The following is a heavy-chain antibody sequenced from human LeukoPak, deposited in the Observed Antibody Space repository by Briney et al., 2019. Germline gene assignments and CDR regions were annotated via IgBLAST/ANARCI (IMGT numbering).Heavy chain of an antibody. CDR1: GFAVRSSY. CDR2: LHGGGAT. D-gene: IGHD1-14*01. J-gene: IGHJ4*02. V-gene: IGHV3-53*01. CDR3: ARRPGN. Sequence: GGSLRLSCAASGFAVRSSYISWVRQAPGKGPEWVSVLHGGGATYYADSVKGRFTISRDSPKNTLFLQMNDLTVEDTARYYCARRPGNWGQGILVTVSS.